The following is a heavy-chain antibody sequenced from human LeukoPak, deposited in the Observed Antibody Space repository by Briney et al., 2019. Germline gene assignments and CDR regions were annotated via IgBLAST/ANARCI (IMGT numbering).Heavy chain of an antibody. CDR3: ARDLTYCGGDCGH. V-gene: IGHV3-21*01. D-gene: IGHD2-21*01. CDR1: GFTFSSNS. Sequence: GGSLRLSCAASGFTFSSNSMNWVRQAPGKGLEWVSSISGSGTYIYYADSVKGRFTISRDNAKNSVYLQMNSLRAEDTAVYYCARDLTYCGGDCGHWGQGTLVTVSP. CDR2: ISGSGTYI. J-gene: IGHJ4*02.